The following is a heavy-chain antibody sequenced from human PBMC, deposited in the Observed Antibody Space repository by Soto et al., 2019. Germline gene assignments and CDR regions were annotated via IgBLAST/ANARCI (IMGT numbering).Heavy chain of an antibody. J-gene: IGHJ3*02. CDR3: AGSVLFRCLIRAFDI. CDR2: ISGTTKYI. D-gene: IGHD2-21*01. Sequence: EVQLVESGGGLVKPGGSLRLSCSASGFTFSTFNMHWVRQAPGKGLEWVSSISGTTKYIYYGDSVKGRFTISRDNAENSMFLQMNSLRAKDTAVYYCAGSVLFRCLIRAFDIWGQGTLVTVSS. V-gene: IGHV3-21*01. CDR1: GFTFSTFN.